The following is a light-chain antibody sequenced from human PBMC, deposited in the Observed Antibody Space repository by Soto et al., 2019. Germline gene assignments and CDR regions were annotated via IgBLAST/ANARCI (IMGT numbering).Light chain of an antibody. CDR2: GAS. Sequence: EIVMTQSPATLSVSPGERATLSCRASQSVSTSLAWYQQKPGQAPRLLISGASTRATGVPARFSGSGSETEFTLTISRLQSEDFAVYYCQQYNNWWTFGQGTKVEIK. CDR3: QQYNNWWT. V-gene: IGKV3-15*01. J-gene: IGKJ1*01. CDR1: QSVSTS.